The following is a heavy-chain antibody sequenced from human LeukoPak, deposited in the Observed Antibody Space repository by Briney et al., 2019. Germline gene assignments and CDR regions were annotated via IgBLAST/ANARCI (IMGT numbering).Heavy chain of an antibody. CDR2: ISYDGSNK. J-gene: IGHJ4*02. CDR3: ARDSRAAGTTDY. CDR1: GFTFSSYA. D-gene: IGHD6-13*01. Sequence: PGRSLRLSCAASGFTFSSYAMHWVRQAPGKGLEWVAVISYDGSNKYYADSVKGRFTISRDNSKNTLYLQMNSLRAEDTAVYYCARDSRAAGTTDYWGQGTLVTVSS. V-gene: IGHV3-30*04.